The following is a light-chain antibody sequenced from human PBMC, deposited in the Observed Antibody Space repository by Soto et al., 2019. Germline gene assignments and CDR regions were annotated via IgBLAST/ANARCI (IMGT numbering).Light chain of an antibody. CDR3: QQYNNWPPWT. J-gene: IGKJ1*01. CDR1: QSVSNN. Sequence: ILMTQSPATLSVSPGERATLSCRASQSVSNNLAWYQQKPGQAPRLLIYDASTRSTGIPARFSGSGSVTECTLSISGLQSEDFAVYYCQQYNNWPPWTFGQGTKVEIK. CDR2: DAS. V-gene: IGKV3-15*01.